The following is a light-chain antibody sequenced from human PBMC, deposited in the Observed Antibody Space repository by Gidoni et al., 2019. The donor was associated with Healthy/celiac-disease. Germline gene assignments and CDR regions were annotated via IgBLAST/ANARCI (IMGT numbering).Light chain of an antibody. CDR1: SSNIGSNP. Sequence: QSVLTQPPSASGTPGQRVTISCSGSSSNIGSNPVNWYQQIPGTAPKLLIYSNNQRPPGVPDRFSGSKSGPSASLAISGLQSEDEADYYCAAWDDSLNGHWVFGGGTKLTVL. CDR2: SNN. V-gene: IGLV1-44*01. CDR3: AAWDDSLNGHWV. J-gene: IGLJ3*02.